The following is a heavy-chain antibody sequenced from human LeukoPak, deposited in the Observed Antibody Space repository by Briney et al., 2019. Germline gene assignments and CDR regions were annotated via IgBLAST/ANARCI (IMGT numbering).Heavy chain of an antibody. J-gene: IGHJ4*02. CDR2: ISSSSSYI. CDR1: GFTFSSYS. Sequence: PGGSLRLSCAASGFTFSSYSMNWVRQAPGKGLEWVSSISSSSSYIYYADSVKGRFTISRDNAKNSLYLQMNSLRAEDTAVYYCARDGYLYDILTGWYYFDYWGQGTLVTVSS. V-gene: IGHV3-21*01. CDR3: ARDGYLYDILTGWYYFDY. D-gene: IGHD3-9*01.